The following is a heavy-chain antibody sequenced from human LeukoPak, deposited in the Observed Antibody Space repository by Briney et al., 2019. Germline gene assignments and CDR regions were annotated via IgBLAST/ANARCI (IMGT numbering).Heavy chain of an antibody. V-gene: IGHV3-33*01. Sequence: PGGSLRPSCAASGFTFSNYGMHWVRQAPGKGLEWVAVIWYDGSNKYYAESVKGRLTISRDNSKNTLYLQMSSLRADDTAVYYCARGRGSSRYYFAYWGRGTLVTVSS. CDR1: GFTFSNYG. J-gene: IGHJ4*02. CDR3: ARGRGSSRYYFAY. CDR2: IWYDGSNK. D-gene: IGHD1-26*01.